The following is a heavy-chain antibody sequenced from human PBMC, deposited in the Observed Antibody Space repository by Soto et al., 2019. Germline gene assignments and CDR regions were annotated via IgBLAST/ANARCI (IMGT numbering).Heavy chain of an antibody. D-gene: IGHD3-16*01. CDR3: ARGGQRWGNWFDP. CDR2: IVPMNGSP. Sequence: SVKVSCKASGGMFYSSAINWVRQAPGQGLEWMGGIVPMNGSPKYAQEFLGRVTISADASATTAYMDLSGLKSEDTAVYYCARGGQRWGNWFDPWGQGTLVTVSS. V-gene: IGHV1-69*13. J-gene: IGHJ5*02. CDR1: GGMFYSSA.